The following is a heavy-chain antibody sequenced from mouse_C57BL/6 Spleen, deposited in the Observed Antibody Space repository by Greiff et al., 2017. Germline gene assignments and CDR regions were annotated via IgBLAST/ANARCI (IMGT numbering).Heavy chain of an antibody. CDR3: ARGGSTMVTTTGDYYAMDY. Sequence: QVQLQQPGAELVRPGSSVKLSCKASGYTFTSYWMDWVKQRPGQGLEWIGNIYPSDSETHYNQKFKDKATLTVDKSSSTAYMQRSSLTSEDSAVYYCARGGSTMVTTTGDYYAMDYWGQGTSVTVSS. CDR1: GYTFTSYW. CDR2: IYPSDSET. D-gene: IGHD2-2*01. J-gene: IGHJ4*01. V-gene: IGHV1-61*01.